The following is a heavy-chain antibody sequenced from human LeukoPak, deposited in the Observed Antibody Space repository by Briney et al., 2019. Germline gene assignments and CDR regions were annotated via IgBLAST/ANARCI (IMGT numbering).Heavy chain of an antibody. D-gene: IGHD3-10*01. CDR2: ISGSGDST. CDR1: GFTFSSYA. J-gene: IGHJ4*02. CDR3: AKGRVFDY. Sequence: GGSLKLSCAASGFTFSSYAISWVRQAPGKGLEWVSVISGSGDSTYYADSVKGRFTISRDNSKNTLYLQMNSLRAEDTAVYYCAKGRVFDYWGQGTLVTVSS. V-gene: IGHV3-23*01.